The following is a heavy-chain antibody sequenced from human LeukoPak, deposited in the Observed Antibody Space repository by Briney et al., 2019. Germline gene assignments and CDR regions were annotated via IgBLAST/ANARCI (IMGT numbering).Heavy chain of an antibody. CDR3: ARDAFGARGIGGGLDI. CDR2: INPNSGGT. CDR1: GYTFTGYY. J-gene: IGHJ3*02. D-gene: IGHD3-10*01. Sequence: ASVKVSCKASGYTFTGYYMHWVRQAPGQGLEWMGWINPNSGGTNYAQKFQGRVTMTRDTYISTAYMELSRLRSDDTAVYYCARDAFGARGIGGGLDIWGQGTMVIVSS. V-gene: IGHV1-2*02.